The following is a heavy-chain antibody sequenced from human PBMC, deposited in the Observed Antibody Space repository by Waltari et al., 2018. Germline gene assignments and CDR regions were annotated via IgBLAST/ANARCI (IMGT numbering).Heavy chain of an antibody. Sequence: QVQLQESGPGLVKPSQTLSLTCTVSGGSISSGSYYWRWVRQPAGKELEWIGRIQTGGNTDYNPSLKSRVTISADTSKNQFSLKLSSVAAADTAVYYCAGRYCSGGTCYYNGLDVWGQGTTVTVSS. V-gene: IGHV4-61*02. J-gene: IGHJ6*02. CDR2: IQTGGNT. CDR3: AGRYCSGGTCYYNGLDV. CDR1: GGSISSGSYY. D-gene: IGHD2-15*01.